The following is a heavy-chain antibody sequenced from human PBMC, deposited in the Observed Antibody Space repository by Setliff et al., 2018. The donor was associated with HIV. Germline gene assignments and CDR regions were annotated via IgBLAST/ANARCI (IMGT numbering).Heavy chain of an antibody. CDR2: INHAGST. CDR1: GASFSGYF. V-gene: IGHV4-34*01. Sequence: TSETLSLTCTLYGASFSGYFWSWIRQPPGKGLEWIGEINHAGSTNFNPSLKGRVTISVDMSKRQFSLHLTSVTAADTAVYYCATLSGPVDHWGQGTLVTVS. D-gene: IGHD3-3*01. J-gene: IGHJ4*02. CDR3: ATLSGPVDH.